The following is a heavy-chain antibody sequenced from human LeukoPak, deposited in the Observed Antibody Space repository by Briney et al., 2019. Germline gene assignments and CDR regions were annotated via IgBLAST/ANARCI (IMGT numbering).Heavy chain of an antibody. CDR3: ARLPLGYTYGY. Sequence: ASVKVSCKASGGDFSTFGIHWVRQAPRQGFEWMGGIIPVFRTANYAQKWKGRVTITADESSTTAYMELSSLRSEDTAVYYCARLPLGYTYGYWGQGTLVTVSS. D-gene: IGHD5-12*01. CDR2: IIPVFRTA. J-gene: IGHJ4*02. V-gene: IGHV1-69*13. CDR1: GGDFSTFG.